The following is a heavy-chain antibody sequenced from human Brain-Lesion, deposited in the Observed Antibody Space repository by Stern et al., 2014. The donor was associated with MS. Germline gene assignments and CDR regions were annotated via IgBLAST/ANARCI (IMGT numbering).Heavy chain of an antibody. V-gene: IGHV1-24*01. J-gene: IGHJ4*02. CDR1: GYTLTEFS. D-gene: IGHD1-26*01. Sequence: QDQLVQSGAEVKKPGPSVKVSCTASGYTLTEFSMHWVRQAPRKGLEWMGGFYPEDGEKIYAQTFHGRVTMPQDTPTKPAYFQLSSLRSEDTAVYYCAPLSPGSGGNYYRHFDYWGQGALVTVSS. CDR3: APLSPGSGGNYYRHFDY. CDR2: FYPEDGEK.